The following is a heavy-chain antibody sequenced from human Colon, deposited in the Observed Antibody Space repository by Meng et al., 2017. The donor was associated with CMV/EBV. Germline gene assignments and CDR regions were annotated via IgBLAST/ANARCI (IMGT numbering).Heavy chain of an antibody. CDR2: VYYNGIT. CDR1: GGSITYYY. D-gene: IGHD3-10*01. V-gene: IGHV4-59*01. Sequence: SETLSLTCSVSGGSITYYYLSWIRQTPGRGPEWIGYVYYNGITKVNPSLQSRVSISTDTSKNQVSLKLTSVTAADSAIYYCARDGEGGDDVFEYWGQGILVTV. CDR3: ARDGEGGDDVFEY. J-gene: IGHJ4*02.